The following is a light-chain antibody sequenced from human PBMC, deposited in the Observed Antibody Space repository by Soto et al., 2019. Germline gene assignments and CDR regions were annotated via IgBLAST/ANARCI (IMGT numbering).Light chain of an antibody. Sequence: QSVLTQPASVSGSPGQSIAISCTGTSSDVGSYNYVSWYQHHPGKAPKVMIYDVSSRPSGVSNRFSGSKSGNTASLTISGLQAEDEADYYCISYTTISTYVFGTVTKVTVL. CDR3: ISYTTISTYV. V-gene: IGLV2-14*03. J-gene: IGLJ1*01. CDR1: SSDVGSYNY. CDR2: DVS.